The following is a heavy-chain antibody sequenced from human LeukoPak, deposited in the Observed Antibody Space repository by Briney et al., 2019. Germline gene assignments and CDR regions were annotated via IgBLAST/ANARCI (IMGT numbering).Heavy chain of an antibody. CDR3: ARQTGSGLFILP. J-gene: IGHJ4*02. CDR1: GVSISSSNSY. Sequence: PSETLSLTCTVSGVSISSSNSYWGWIRQPPGKGLEWIGSIYYTGNTYYNASLKSQVSISIDTSKNQFSLRLTSVTAADTAVYYCARQTGSGLFILPGGQGTLVTVSS. D-gene: IGHD3/OR15-3a*01. V-gene: IGHV4-39*01. CDR2: IYYTGNT.